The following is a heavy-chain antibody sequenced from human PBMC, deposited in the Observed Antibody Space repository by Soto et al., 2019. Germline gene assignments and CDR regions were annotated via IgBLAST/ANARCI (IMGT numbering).Heavy chain of an antibody. CDR1: GFTFSSYS. CDR3: ARALVGGAVAGTPH. V-gene: IGHV3-21*01. CDR2: ISSSSSYI. J-gene: IGHJ4*02. D-gene: IGHD6-19*01. Sequence: GASLRLSCAASGFTFSSYSMNCVRQAPGKGLEWVSSISSSSSYIYYADSVKGRFTISRDNAKNSLYLQMNSLRAEDTAVYYFARALVGGAVAGTPHWGQGTLVTVSS.